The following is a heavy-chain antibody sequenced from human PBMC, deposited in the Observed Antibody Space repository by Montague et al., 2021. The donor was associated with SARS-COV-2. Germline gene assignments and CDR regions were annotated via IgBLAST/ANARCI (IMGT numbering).Heavy chain of an antibody. CDR2: IYYSGST. J-gene: IGHJ3*02. Sequence: SETLSLTCTVSGGSISSYYWSWIRQPPGKGLEWIGYIYYSGSTYYNPSLKSRVTISVDTSKNQFSLKLGSVTAADTAVYYCARGSGWMGNAFDIWGQGTMVTVSS. V-gene: IGHV4-59*12. D-gene: IGHD6-19*01. CDR3: ARGSGWMGNAFDI. CDR1: GGSISSYY.